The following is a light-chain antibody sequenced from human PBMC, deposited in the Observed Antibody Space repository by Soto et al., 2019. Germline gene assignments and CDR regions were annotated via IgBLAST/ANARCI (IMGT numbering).Light chain of an antibody. CDR1: SSDVGPYNY. CDR3: SSYTTSSTLV. Sequence: QSVLTQPASVSGSPGQSITISCTGTSSDVGPYNYVSWYQHHPGKAPKLLIYEVTKRPSGVSNRFSGSKSGNTASLTISELQAEDEADYYCSSYTTSSTLVFGGGTKLTVL. CDR2: EVT. V-gene: IGLV2-14*01. J-gene: IGLJ3*02.